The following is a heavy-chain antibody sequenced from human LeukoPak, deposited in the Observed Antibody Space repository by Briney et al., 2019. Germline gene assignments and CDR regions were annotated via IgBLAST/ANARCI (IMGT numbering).Heavy chain of an antibody. V-gene: IGHV5-51*01. CDR2: IYPVNSDT. CDR1: GYSFTGYW. D-gene: IGHD1-26*01. J-gene: IGHJ5*02. Sequence: GESLKISCKGPGYSFTGYWIGWVRQMPGKELEWMGSIYPVNSDTRYSPSFQGQVTMSVDKSISTAYLQWNSLKASDTAMYYCARSGTYYNWFDTWGQGTLVTVSS. CDR3: ARSGTYYNWFDT.